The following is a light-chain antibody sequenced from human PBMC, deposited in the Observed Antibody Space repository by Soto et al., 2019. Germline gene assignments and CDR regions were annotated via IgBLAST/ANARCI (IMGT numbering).Light chain of an antibody. V-gene: IGKV3-20*01. Sequence: EILLTQSPGTLSLSPGERATLSCRASQSVTNSYLAWYQQKLGQAPRLLIYGASSRATGIPDRFSGSGSGTDFTLTISRLEPEDFAVYYCHQYARSPRTCGQGTKVEIK. CDR3: HQYARSPRT. CDR1: QSVTNSY. CDR2: GAS. J-gene: IGKJ1*01.